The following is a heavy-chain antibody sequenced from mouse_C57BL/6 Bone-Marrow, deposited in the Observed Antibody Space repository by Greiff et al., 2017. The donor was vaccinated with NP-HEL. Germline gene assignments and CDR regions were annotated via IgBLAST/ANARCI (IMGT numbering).Heavy chain of an antibody. CDR3: AREAYYYGSSYWFAY. CDR2: INPYNGGT. V-gene: IGHV1-19*01. J-gene: IGHJ3*01. D-gene: IGHD1-1*01. CDR1: GYTFTDYY. Sequence: VQLKESGPVLVKPGASVKMSCKASGYTFTDYYMNWVKQSHGKSLEWIGVINPYNGGTSYNKKFKGKATLTVDKSSSTAYMELNSLTSEDSAVYYCAREAYYYGSSYWFAYWGQGTLVTVSA.